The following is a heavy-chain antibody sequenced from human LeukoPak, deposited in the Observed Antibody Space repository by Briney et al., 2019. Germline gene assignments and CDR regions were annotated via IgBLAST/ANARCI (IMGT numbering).Heavy chain of an antibody. CDR1: GGSISSGSYY. D-gene: IGHD4-17*01. V-gene: IGHV4-39*01. CDR2: IYYSGST. J-gene: IGHJ4*02. CDR3: ARLDYGDRDY. Sequence: SETLSLTCTVSGGSISSGSYYWGWIRQPPGKGLEWIVSIYYSGSTYYNPSLKSRVTISVDTSKNQLSLKLSSVTATDTAVYYCARLDYGDRDYWGQGTLVTVSS.